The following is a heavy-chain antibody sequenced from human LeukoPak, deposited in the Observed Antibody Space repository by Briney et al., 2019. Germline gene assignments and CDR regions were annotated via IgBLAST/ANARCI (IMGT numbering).Heavy chain of an antibody. CDR3: ARRALGYDSSGYSIWFDP. J-gene: IGHJ5*02. Sequence: SETLSLTCTVSGGSISSSSYYWGWIRQPPGKGLEWIGSIYYSGSTYYNPSLKSRVTISVDTSKNQFSLKLSSVTAADTAVYYCARRALGYDSSGYSIWFDPWGQGTLVTVSS. V-gene: IGHV4-39*01. CDR1: GGSISSSSYY. CDR2: IYYSGST. D-gene: IGHD3-22*01.